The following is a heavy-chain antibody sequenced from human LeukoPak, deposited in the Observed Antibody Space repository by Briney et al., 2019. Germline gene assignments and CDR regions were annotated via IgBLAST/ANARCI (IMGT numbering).Heavy chain of an antibody. CDR2: IYSSVST. J-gene: IGHJ6*03. Sequence: SETLSLTCTVSGDSINDHYWSWIRQPPGEGLEWIAYIYSSVSTNYNPSHKSRVTISIDTSKSQFSLKLTSVTAADTGVYYCARQRCSGGSCYRVGQHYYMDVWGKGTTVTVSS. CDR3: ARQRCSGGSCYRVGQHYYMDV. D-gene: IGHD2-15*01. V-gene: IGHV4-4*09. CDR1: GDSINDHY.